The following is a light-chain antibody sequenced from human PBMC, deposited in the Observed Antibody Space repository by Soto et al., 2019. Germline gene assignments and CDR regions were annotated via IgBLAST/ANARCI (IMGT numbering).Light chain of an antibody. CDR3: GTWDSSLSVHV. CDR1: SSNIGNNY. CDR2: DNN. V-gene: IGLV1-51*01. Sequence: QSVLTQPPSVSAAPGQKVTISCSGSSSNIGNNYVSWYQQLPGTAPKLLIYDNNKRPSGNPDRFSGYKSGTSATLGISGLQTGDEADYYCGTWDSSLSVHVFGTGTKVTVL. J-gene: IGLJ1*01.